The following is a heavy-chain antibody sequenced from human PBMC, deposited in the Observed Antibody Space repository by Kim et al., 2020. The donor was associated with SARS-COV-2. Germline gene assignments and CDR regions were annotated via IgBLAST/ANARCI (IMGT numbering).Heavy chain of an antibody. J-gene: IGHJ3*02. D-gene: IGHD3-10*01. V-gene: IGHV4-39*07. Sequence: YNPSLKSRVTISVDTSKNQCSLKLSSVTDAETAVYYWARAGARAADAFDIWGQGTMVTVSS. CDR3: ARAGARAADAFDI.